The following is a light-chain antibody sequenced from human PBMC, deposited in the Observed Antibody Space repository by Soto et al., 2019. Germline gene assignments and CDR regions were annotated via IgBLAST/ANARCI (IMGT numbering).Light chain of an antibody. CDR3: QQYNYWPIT. V-gene: IGKV3-15*01. CDR2: GAS. J-gene: IGKJ5*01. Sequence: VMTQSPATLSVSPGERVTLSCMSSQSVADNLAWFQQKPGQGPRLLIYGASTRATGIPARFSGSGSETDFTLTVSSLRSEDSAVYYCQQYNYWPITFGQGTRLEN. CDR1: QSVADN.